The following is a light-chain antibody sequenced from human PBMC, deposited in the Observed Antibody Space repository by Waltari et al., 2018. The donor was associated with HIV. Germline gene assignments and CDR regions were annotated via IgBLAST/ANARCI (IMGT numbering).Light chain of an antibody. V-gene: IGKV4-1*01. Sequence: IVMTQSPESLAVSLGERVTGTGKSTHTILDRSSNKNYLAWYQHKPRQPPKLLMYWASTRGSGVPDRFSGSGSGTDFTLTISSLQAEDVAVYYCQQYYYPPHTFGQGTKVEVK. CDR3: QQYYYPPHT. CDR2: WAS. CDR1: HTILDRSSNKNY. J-gene: IGKJ1*01.